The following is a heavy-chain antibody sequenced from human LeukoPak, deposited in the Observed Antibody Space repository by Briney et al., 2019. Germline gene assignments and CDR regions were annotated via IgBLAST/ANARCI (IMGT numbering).Heavy chain of an antibody. Sequence: GWSLRLSCAASGFTFTDYSMTWLRQAPGKGLEWVSSISTVSTYKFYSDSVKGRFTISRDNAKNILYLQMSSLSAEDTAVYYCARDGSGFYLYYFMDVWGRGTPVTVSS. J-gene: IGHJ6*03. CDR3: ARDGSGFYLYYFMDV. V-gene: IGHV3-21*01. D-gene: IGHD6-25*01. CDR1: GFTFTDYS. CDR2: ISTVSTYK.